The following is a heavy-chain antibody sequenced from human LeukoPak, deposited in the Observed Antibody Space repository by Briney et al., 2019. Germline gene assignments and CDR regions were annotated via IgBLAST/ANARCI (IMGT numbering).Heavy chain of an antibody. V-gene: IGHV3-33*01. Sequence: PGGPLRLSCAASGFTFSSYGMHWLRQAPGKGLEWGAVIWYDGSKKYYADSVKGRFTISRDNSKNTLYLQMNSLSAEDTAVYYCARGHDYRNTPFDYWGQGTLVTVSS. CDR3: ARGHDYRNTPFDY. CDR1: GFTFSSYG. J-gene: IGHJ4*02. D-gene: IGHD4-11*01. CDR2: IWYDGSKK.